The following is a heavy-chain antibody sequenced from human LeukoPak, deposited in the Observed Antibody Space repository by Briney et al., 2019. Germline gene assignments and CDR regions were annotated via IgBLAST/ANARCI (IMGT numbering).Heavy chain of an antibody. Sequence: SETLSLTCSVSGGSISGYYWSWIRQPAGKGLEWIGRIYTSGSTNYNPSLKSRVTMSVDTSKNQFSLKLSSVTAADTAVYYCARGPRGSGLPRLVWWGQGTLVTVSS. CDR3: ARGPRGSGLPRLVW. V-gene: IGHV4-4*07. J-gene: IGHJ4*02. CDR1: GGSISGYY. D-gene: IGHD3-9*01. CDR2: IYTSGST.